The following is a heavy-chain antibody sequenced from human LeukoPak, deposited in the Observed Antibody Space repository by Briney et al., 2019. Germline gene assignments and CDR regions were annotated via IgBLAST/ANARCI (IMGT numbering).Heavy chain of an antibody. Sequence: GGSLRLSCAASGFSFRSYDMHWVRQAPGKGLEWVAFIRYDGSNKYHADSVKGRFTISRDNSKNTLDLQMNSLRTEDTAVYYCAQDQGFDTDDGVFDPWDQGTLVTVSS. J-gene: IGHJ5*02. CDR2: IRYDGSNK. V-gene: IGHV3-30*02. D-gene: IGHD4-17*01. CDR3: AQDQGFDTDDGVFDP. CDR1: GFSFRSYD.